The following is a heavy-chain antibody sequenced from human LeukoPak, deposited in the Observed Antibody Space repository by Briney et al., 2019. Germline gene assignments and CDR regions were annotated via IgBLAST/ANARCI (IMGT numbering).Heavy chain of an antibody. V-gene: IGHV3-48*03. D-gene: IGHD4-17*01. Sequence: TGGSLRLSCAASGFTFSSYEMNWVRQAPGKGLEWVSYISSSGSTIYYADSVKGRFTISRDNAKNSLYLQMNSLRAEDTAVYYCARDLGTTVTTYLDYWGQGTLVTVSS. CDR1: GFTFSSYE. CDR3: ARDLGTTVTTYLDY. CDR2: ISSSGSTI. J-gene: IGHJ4*02.